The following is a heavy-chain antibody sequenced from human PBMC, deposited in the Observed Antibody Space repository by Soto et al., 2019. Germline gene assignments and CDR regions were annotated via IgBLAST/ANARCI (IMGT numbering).Heavy chain of an antibody. CDR1: GFTFSSYG. Sequence: QVQLVESGGGVVQPGRSLRLSCAASGFTFSSYGMHWVRQAPGQGLEWVAVISYDGSNKYYADSVKGRFTISRDNSKNTLYLQMNSLRAEDTAVYYCAKDGDGYNSFNYWGQGTLVTVSS. CDR2: ISYDGSNK. V-gene: IGHV3-30*18. CDR3: AKDGDGYNSFNY. J-gene: IGHJ4*02. D-gene: IGHD5-12*01.